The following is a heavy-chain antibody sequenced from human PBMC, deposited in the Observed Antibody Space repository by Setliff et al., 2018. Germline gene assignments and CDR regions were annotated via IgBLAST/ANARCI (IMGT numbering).Heavy chain of an antibody. D-gene: IGHD3-3*01. J-gene: IGHJ6*03. CDR3: ARMSGFQYIDV. CDR2: TYTSWST. Sequence: SETLSLTCTVSGDSISSRRNYWGWFRQPAGKELEWIGQTYTSWSTNYNPSLKSRVTISLDTSKNQFSLSLTSVTAEDTAVYYCARMSGFQYIDVWDKGTTVTV. CDR1: GDSISSRRNY. V-gene: IGHV4-61*09.